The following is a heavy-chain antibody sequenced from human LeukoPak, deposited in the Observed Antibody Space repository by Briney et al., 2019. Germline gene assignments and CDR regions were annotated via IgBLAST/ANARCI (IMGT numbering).Heavy chain of an antibody. CDR2: ISSSSSYI. CDR3: ARSFGYGSGSYYSNYFDY. Sequence: GGSLRLSCAASGFTFSSYSMNWVRQAPGKGLEWVSSISSSSSYIYYADSVKGRFTTSRDNAKNSLYLQMNSLRAEDTAVYYCARSFGYGSGSYYSNYFDYWGQGTLVTVSS. D-gene: IGHD3-10*01. J-gene: IGHJ4*02. V-gene: IGHV3-21*01. CDR1: GFTFSSYS.